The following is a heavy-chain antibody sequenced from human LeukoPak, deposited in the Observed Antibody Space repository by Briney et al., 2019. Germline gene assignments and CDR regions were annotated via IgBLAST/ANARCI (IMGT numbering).Heavy chain of an antibody. Sequence: GESLKISCKGSGYSFTNYWIGWVRQMPGKGLEWMGIIYPADSDTKYSPSFQGQVTISADKSISTAYVQWSSLKASDTAMYYCVLAAASGVMFDSWGQGTLVTVSS. J-gene: IGHJ5*01. CDR3: VLAAASGVMFDS. D-gene: IGHD6-13*01. CDR1: GYSFTNYW. V-gene: IGHV5-51*01. CDR2: IYPADSDT.